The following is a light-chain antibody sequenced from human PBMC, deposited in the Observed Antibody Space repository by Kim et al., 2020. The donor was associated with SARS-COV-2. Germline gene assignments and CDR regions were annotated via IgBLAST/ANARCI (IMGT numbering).Light chain of an antibody. CDR2: AAT. CDR3: QQYGTSPWT. CDR1: DIIHNSY. Sequence: LSPGDRATLSCRASDIIHNSYLAWFQQKPGQAPRLIIFAATSRAPGIPDRFSGSESETDFTLSINRLEPGDSAVYFCQQYGTSPWTFGPGTKVDIK. V-gene: IGKV3-20*01. J-gene: IGKJ1*01.